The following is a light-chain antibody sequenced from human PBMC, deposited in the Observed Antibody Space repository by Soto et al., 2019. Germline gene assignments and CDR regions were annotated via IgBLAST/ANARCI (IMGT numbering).Light chain of an antibody. Sequence: DIQMTQAPSSLSASVGDRVTITCRASQSVTIYLNWYQQKPGKAPKLLIYAASSLQSGVPSRFSGSGSGTDFTLTISSLQHEDSASYFCQQSISAPLTFGGGTKVEIK. J-gene: IGKJ4*01. CDR2: AAS. CDR3: QQSISAPLT. CDR1: QSVTIY. V-gene: IGKV1-39*01.